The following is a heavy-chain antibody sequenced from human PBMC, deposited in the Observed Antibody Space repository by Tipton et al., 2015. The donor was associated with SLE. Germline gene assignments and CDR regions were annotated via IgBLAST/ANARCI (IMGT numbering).Heavy chain of an antibody. V-gene: IGHV3-21*01. J-gene: IGHJ4*02. CDR2: ISGSSTYI. Sequence: SLRLSCEDSGFTFSGYTMNWVRQAPGKGLEWVSSISGSSTYIYYADSVKGRFTISRDNAKNSLYLQMSSLRAGDSAVYYCARDRGYSGYDPPGYFDYWGQGTLVTVSS. CDR3: ARDRGYSGYDPPGYFDY. CDR1: GFTFSGYT. D-gene: IGHD5-12*01.